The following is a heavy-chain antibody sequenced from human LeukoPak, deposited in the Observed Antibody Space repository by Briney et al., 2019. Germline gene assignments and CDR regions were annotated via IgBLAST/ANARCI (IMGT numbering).Heavy chain of an antibody. CDR1: GYALTDYY. V-gene: IGHV1-2*02. D-gene: IGHD2-8*01. J-gene: IGHJ4*02. Sequence: ASVKVSCKASGYALTDYYIHWVRQAPGQDLEWMGFIIPHSGGTTYEQRFQGRVTMTRDMSIGTFYMELSSLRSDDTAVYYCSTEDKYCTTPNCGAYWGRGTLVTVSS. CDR2: IIPHSGGT. CDR3: STEDKYCTTPNCGAY.